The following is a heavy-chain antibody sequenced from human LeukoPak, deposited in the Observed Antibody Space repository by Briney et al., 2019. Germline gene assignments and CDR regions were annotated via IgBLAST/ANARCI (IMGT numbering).Heavy chain of an antibody. V-gene: IGHV3-9*01. CDR2: SSWNSGSI. CDR1: GFTFDDYA. J-gene: IGHJ5*02. CDR3: AKDMKPQLVGRWFDP. Sequence: PGGALMLSCAASGFTFDDYARHWVRQAPGKGLEWVSGSSWNSGSIGYADSVKGRFTISRDNAKNSLYLQMNSLRAEDTALYYCAKDMKPQLVGRWFDPWGQGTLVTVSS. D-gene: IGHD6-13*01.